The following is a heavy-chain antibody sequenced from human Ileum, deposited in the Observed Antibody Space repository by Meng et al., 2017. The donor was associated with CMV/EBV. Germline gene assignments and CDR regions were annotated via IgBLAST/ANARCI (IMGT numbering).Heavy chain of an antibody. V-gene: IGHV3-23*01. D-gene: IGHD4-11*01. CDR2: ISASGGST. CDR1: GFTFRSYA. Sequence: SWAASGFTFRSYAVSWVRQAPGKGLEWVSAISASGGSTYCADSVKGRFTISRDNSKNTLYLQMNSLRAEDSAVYYCATSEITTSFDYWGQGTLVTVSS. J-gene: IGHJ4*02. CDR3: ATSEITTSFDY.